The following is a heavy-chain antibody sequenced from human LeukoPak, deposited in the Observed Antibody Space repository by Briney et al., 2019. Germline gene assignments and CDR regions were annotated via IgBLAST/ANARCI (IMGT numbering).Heavy chain of an antibody. CDR3: ARAELYGGNPTGHFDY. CDR1: GGSFSGYY. CDR2: INHSGST. D-gene: IGHD4-23*01. Sequence: SETLSLTCAVYGGSFSGYYWSWIRQPPGKGLEWIGEINHSGSTNYNPSLKSRVTISVDTSKNQFSLKLSSVTAADTAVYYCARAELYGGNPTGHFDYWGQGTLVTVSS. V-gene: IGHV4-34*01. J-gene: IGHJ4*02.